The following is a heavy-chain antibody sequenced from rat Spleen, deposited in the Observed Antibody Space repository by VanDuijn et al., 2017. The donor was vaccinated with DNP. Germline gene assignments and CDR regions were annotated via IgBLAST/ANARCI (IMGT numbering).Heavy chain of an antibody. CDR2: IRYDGGST. CDR1: GFTFSNYY. D-gene: IGHD1-10*01. CDR3: ARGGNNLFAY. V-gene: IGHV5-20*01. J-gene: IGHJ3*01. Sequence: EVQLVETGGGLVQPGRSLKLSCAASGFTFSNYYMAWVRQAPTKGLEWVASIRYDGGSTDYRDSVKGRFTISRDNAKSTLYLQMDSLKSEDTATYYCARGGNNLFAYWGQGTLVTVSS.